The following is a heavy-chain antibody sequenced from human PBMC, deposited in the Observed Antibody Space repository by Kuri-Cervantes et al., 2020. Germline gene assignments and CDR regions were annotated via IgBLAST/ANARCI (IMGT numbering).Heavy chain of an antibody. D-gene: IGHD2-2*01. CDR2: MNPNSGNT. V-gene: IGHV1-8*01. Sequence: ASVKVSCKASGYTFTSYDINWVRQATGQGLEWMGWMNPNSGNTGYAQKFQGRVTITRDTSASTAYMELSSLRSEDTAVYYCAKGVPAAMLSWFDPWGQGTLVTVSS. CDR3: AKGVPAAMLSWFDP. CDR1: GYTFTSYD. J-gene: IGHJ5*02.